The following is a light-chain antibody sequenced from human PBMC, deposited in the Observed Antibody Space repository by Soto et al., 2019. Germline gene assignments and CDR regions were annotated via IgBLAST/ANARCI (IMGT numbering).Light chain of an antibody. CDR2: HAS. J-gene: IGKJ1*01. CDR3: QQDNSYS. CDR1: QSISNW. Sequence: DIHMTQSPPTLPASVGDRVTIMCRASQSISNWFAWYQQKPGTAPKVLIYHASNLQSGVPSRFSGSGSGTEFTLTISSLQPDDFATYYCQQDNSYSFGQGTKVDIK. V-gene: IGKV1-5*02.